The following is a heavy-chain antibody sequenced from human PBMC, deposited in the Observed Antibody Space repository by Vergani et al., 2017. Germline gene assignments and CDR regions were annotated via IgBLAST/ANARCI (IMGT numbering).Heavy chain of an antibody. V-gene: IGHV4-38-2*02. CDR3: ARTTDPRYSGYDPGFDY. CDR2: IDRTGRT. Sequence: QVQLQESGPRLVKPSETLSLICSVSGYSISSGYFWGWIRQSPGEGLEWLGTIDRTGRTHLSPSLKSRLTISVDTTKNQFSLRLTSATAADTAVYYCARTTDPRYSGYDPGFDYWGQGTLVTVSS. D-gene: IGHD5-12*01. CDR1: GYSISSGYF. J-gene: IGHJ4*02.